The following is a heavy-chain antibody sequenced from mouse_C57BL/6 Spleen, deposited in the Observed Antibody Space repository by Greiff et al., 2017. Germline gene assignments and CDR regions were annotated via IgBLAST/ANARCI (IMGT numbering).Heavy chain of an antibody. CDR3: SRGSSLEYAMDY. CDR2: INYDGGST. J-gene: IGHJ4*01. D-gene: IGHD6-5*01. CDR1: GFTFSDYY. Sequence: EVKLVESEGGLVKPGSSMKLSCTASGFTFSDYYMAWVRQVPEKGLEWVANINYDGGSTYYLDPLKSRFIISRDNAKNILCLQMSRLKSEDTATYYCSRGSSLEYAMDYWGQGTSVTVSS. V-gene: IGHV5-16*01.